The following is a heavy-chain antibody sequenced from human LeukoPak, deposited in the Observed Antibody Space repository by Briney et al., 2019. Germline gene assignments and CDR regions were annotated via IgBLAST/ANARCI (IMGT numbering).Heavy chain of an antibody. CDR3: ARVPARGGSYYFDY. J-gene: IGHJ4*02. V-gene: IGHV4-39*07. CDR2: IYYSGST. Sequence: SETLSLTCTVSGGSISSSSYYWCWIRQPPGKGLEWIGSIYYSGSTYYNPSLKSRVTISVDTSKNQFSLKLSSVTAADTAVYYCARVPARGGSYYFDYWGQGTLVTVSS. D-gene: IGHD3-10*01. CDR1: GGSISSSSYY.